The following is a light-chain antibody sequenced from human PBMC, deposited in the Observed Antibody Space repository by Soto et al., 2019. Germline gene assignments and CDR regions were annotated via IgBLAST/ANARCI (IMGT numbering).Light chain of an antibody. CDR2: DVS. J-gene: IGLJ1*01. V-gene: IGLV2-11*01. CDR1: SSDVGGYNY. CDR3: CSYAGSNTLV. Sequence: QSALTQPRSVSGSPGQSVSISCTGTSSDVGGYNYVSWYQQHPGKAPKLMIYDVSKRPSGVPDRFSGSKSGNTASLTISGLQAEDEADYYCCSYAGSNTLVFGTGTKLTVL.